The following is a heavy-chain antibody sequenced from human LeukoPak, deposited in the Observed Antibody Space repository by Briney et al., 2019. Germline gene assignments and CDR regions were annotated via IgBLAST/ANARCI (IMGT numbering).Heavy chain of an antibody. J-gene: IGHJ6*03. CDR1: GFTFSAYS. V-gene: IGHV3-21*01. CDR2: ITETSHV. Sequence: PGGSLRLSCAASGFTFSAYSMNWVRQAPGKGLEWVSSITETSHVYYAESVKGRFTISRDNAKNSLYLQMSSLGAEDTAVYYCARVPEDYYYYMDVWGKGTTVTISS. CDR3: ARVPEDYYYYMDV.